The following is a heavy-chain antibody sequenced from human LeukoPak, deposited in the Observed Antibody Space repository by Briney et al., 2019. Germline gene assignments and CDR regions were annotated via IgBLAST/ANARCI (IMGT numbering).Heavy chain of an antibody. CDR2: INSNNGDT. J-gene: IGHJ3*02. V-gene: IGHV1-2*02. CDR1: GYTFTDYY. Sequence: ASVKVSCKASGYTFTDYYIHWVRQAPGQGLEWMGWINSNNGDTKSAQNFQGRVTMTSDTSITTAYMELSSLRSDDAATYYCSSKKMSPHIGAGDIWGQGTMVSISS. CDR3: SSKKMSPHIGAGDI.